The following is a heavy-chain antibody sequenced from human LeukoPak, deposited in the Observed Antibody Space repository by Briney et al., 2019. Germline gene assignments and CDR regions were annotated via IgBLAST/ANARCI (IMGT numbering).Heavy chain of an antibody. CDR2: IYHSGST. CDR1: GGSISSYY. D-gene: IGHD3-10*01. CDR3: ARASDMDYYGSGSYNWFDP. V-gene: IGHV4-38-2*02. J-gene: IGHJ5*02. Sequence: SVTLSLTCTVSGGSISSYYWSWIRQPAGKGLQWIGSIYHSGSTYYNPSLKSRVTISVDTSNNYFSLKLSSVTAADTAVYYCARASDMDYYGSGSYNWFDPWGQGTLVTVSS.